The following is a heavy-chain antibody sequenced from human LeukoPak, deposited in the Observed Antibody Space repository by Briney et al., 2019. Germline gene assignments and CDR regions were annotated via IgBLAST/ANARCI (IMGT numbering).Heavy chain of an antibody. CDR3: AKDSPVATI. D-gene: IGHD5-12*01. Sequence: ETLSLTCAVYGGSFSGYYWSWVRQAPGKGLEWVSAITASGDGTYYADSVQGRFTISRDNSKNTLSLQMNSLRAEDTAVYYCAKDSPVATIWGQGTMVTVS. V-gene: IGHV3-23*01. J-gene: IGHJ3*02. CDR2: ITASGDGT. CDR1: GGSFSGYY.